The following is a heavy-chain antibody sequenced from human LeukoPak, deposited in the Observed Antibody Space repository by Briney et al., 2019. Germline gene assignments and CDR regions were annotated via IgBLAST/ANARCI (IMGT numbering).Heavy chain of an antibody. V-gene: IGHV1-18*01. J-gene: IGHJ4*02. CDR1: GYTFTVYG. CDR3: ARDLSGIAVAGTNLFDY. CDR2: ISGYNGNT. Sequence: ASVKVSCKASGYTFTVYGFNWVRQAPGQGLEWLGWISGYNGNTEYAQKLQGRVTMTTDTSTSTAYMELRSLRSDDTAVYYCARDLSGIAVAGTNLFDYWGQGTLVTVSS. D-gene: IGHD6-19*01.